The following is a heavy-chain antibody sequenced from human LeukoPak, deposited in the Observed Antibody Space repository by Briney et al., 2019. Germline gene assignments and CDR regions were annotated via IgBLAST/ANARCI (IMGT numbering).Heavy chain of an antibody. CDR3: ARSNYYDSSGHFDY. D-gene: IGHD3-22*01. CDR2: IYSGGST. CDR1: GFTVSSNY. Sequence: AGGSLRLSCAASGFTVSSNYMNWVRQAPGKGLEWVSVIYSGGSTYYTDSVKGRFTISRDNSKNTLYLQMNSLRVEDTAVYYCARSNYYDSSGHFDYWGQGTLVTVSS. V-gene: IGHV3-66*01. J-gene: IGHJ4*02.